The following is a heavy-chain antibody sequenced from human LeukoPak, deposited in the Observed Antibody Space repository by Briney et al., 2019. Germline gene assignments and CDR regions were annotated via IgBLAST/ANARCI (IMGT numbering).Heavy chain of an antibody. CDR2: MNTDGSDR. CDR3: ARDHSSWEVPSDY. D-gene: IGHD6-13*01. Sequence: GGSLRLSCAASGFSFNTHWMHWVRQVPGKGLVWVSGMNTDGSDRSYADSVKGRFTISRDNAKNTLYLQMNSLRAEDTAVYYCARDHSSWEVPSDYWGQGTLVTVSS. CDR1: GFSFNTHW. J-gene: IGHJ4*02. V-gene: IGHV3-74*01.